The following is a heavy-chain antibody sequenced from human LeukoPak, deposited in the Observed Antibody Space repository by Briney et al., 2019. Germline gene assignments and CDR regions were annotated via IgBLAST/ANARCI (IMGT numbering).Heavy chain of an antibody. CDR1: GFTFSSYA. Sequence: PGGSLRLSCAASGFTFSSYAMHWVRQAPGKGLEWLALIWFDGSNKYYVDSVKGRSTISRDNSKNTVYLQMDSLRAEDTAVYYCARDDADTYYYGSWGQGTLVTVSS. CDR2: IWFDGSNK. D-gene: IGHD3-10*01. V-gene: IGHV3-33*08. CDR3: ARDDADTYYYGS. J-gene: IGHJ4*02.